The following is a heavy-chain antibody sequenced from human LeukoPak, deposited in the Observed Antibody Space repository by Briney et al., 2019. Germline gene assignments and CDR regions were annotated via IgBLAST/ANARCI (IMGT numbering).Heavy chain of an antibody. Sequence: GGSLRLSCGASGFTFSDYYMSWVRQAPGKGLEWISYISSGGGDTIKYADSVRGRFTISRDNAKNSLYLQMNSLRAEDTAVYFCARARAGYHTLFQHWGQGSLVIVSS. CDR2: ISSGGGDTI. CDR1: GFTFSDYY. CDR3: ARARAGYHTLFQH. V-gene: IGHV3-11*01. D-gene: IGHD5-18*01. J-gene: IGHJ1*01.